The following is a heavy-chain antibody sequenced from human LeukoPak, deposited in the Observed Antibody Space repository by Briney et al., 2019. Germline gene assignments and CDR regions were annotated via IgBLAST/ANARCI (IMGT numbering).Heavy chain of an antibody. Sequence: GGSLRLSCAASGFTFSSYSMNWVRQAPGKGLEWVSSISSSSSYIYYADSVKGRFTISRDNSKNTLYLQMNSLRAEDTAVYYCAKGRIVGATKVSFDYWGQGTLVTVSS. CDR1: GFTFSSYS. V-gene: IGHV3-21*04. J-gene: IGHJ4*02. D-gene: IGHD1-26*01. CDR3: AKGRIVGATKVSFDY. CDR2: ISSSSSYI.